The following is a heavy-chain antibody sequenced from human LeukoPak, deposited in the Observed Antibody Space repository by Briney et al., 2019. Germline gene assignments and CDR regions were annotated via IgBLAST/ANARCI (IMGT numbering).Heavy chain of an antibody. CDR2: IYYSGDT. V-gene: IGHV4-39*01. Sequence: SETLSLTCTVSGGSISTTSYYWGWIRQSPGKGLEWIGSIYYSGDTYYNPSLNSRLSISVDTSRNQFSLKLSSVTATDTAVYYCARQQRGNRLFYHDRSAVYWGQGTQVIVSS. J-gene: IGHJ4*02. D-gene: IGHD3-22*01. CDR1: GGSISTTSYY. CDR3: ARQQRGNRLFYHDRSAVY.